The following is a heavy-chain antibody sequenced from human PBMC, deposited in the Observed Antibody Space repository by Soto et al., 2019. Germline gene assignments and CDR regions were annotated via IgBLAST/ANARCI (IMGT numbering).Heavy chain of an antibody. CDR2: IKRKTDGGTT. J-gene: IGHJ4*01. CDR3: SPSSLYPKKRGRFEF. CDR1: GFTFSNAW. V-gene: IGHV3-15*07. D-gene: IGHD3-16*01. Sequence: GGSLRLSCAASGFTFSNAWINWVRQAPGKGLEWVGRIKRKTDGGTTDFAAPVKGRFAISRDDSKNMVYLQMNSLKTEDTGIFFLSPSSLYPKKRGRFEFRGHGTLVTVSS.